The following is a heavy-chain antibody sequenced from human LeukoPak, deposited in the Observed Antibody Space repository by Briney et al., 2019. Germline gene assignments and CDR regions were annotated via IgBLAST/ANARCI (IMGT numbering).Heavy chain of an antibody. Sequence: SVKVSCKASGGTFSSYAISWVRQAPGQGLEWMGGIIPIFGTANYAQKFQGRVTITADESTSTAYMELSSLRSEDTAVYYCAREGSGSPPDAFDIWGQGTMVTVSS. J-gene: IGHJ3*02. CDR3: AREGSGSPPDAFDI. CDR2: IIPIFGTA. CDR1: GGTFSSYA. D-gene: IGHD3-22*01. V-gene: IGHV1-69*01.